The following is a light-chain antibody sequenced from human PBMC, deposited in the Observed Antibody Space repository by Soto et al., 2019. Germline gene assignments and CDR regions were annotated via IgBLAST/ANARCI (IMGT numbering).Light chain of an antibody. CDR1: QSVSSNY. CDR2: GAS. CDR3: QQYCNSPWT. V-gene: IGKV3-20*01. J-gene: IGKJ1*01. Sequence: EIVLTQSPGTLSLSPGERATLSCRASQSVSSNYLAWCQQKPGQAPRLLIYGASSRATGIPDRFSGSGSGTDFTLTISRLEPEDFAVYYCQQYCNSPWTFGQGTKVEIK.